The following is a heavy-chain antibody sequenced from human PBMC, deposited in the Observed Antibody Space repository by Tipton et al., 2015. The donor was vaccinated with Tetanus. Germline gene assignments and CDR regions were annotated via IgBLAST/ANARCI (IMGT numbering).Heavy chain of an antibody. CDR1: GGTFSSYA. V-gene: IGHV1-69*01. CDR3: ARGANLCSGGSCYYWYFDL. J-gene: IGHJ2*01. D-gene: IGHD2-15*01. CDR2: IIPIFGTA. Sequence: QLVQSGAEVKKPGSSVKVSCKASGGTFSSYAISWVRQAPGQGLEWMGGIIPIFGTANYAQKFQGRVTITADESTSTAYMELSSLRSEDTAVYYCARGANLCSGGSCYYWYFDLWGRGTLVTVSS.